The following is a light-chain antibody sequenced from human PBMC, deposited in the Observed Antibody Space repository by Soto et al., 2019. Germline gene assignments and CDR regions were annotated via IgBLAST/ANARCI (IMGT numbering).Light chain of an antibody. Sequence: QSALTQPPSASGSPGQSVTISCTGTSSDVGGYNYVSWYQQHPGKAPKLMIYEVSKRPSGVPDRFSGSKSDNTASLTVSGLQAEDEADYYCSSYAGCNNLRVFGSGTKVTVL. CDR3: SSYAGCNNLRV. CDR2: EVS. V-gene: IGLV2-8*01. J-gene: IGLJ1*01. CDR1: SSDVGGYNY.